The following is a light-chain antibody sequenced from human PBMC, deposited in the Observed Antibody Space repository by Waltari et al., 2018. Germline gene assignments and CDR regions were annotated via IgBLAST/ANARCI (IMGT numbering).Light chain of an antibody. J-gene: IGLJ3*02. Sequence: QSVLTQPPSVSGAPGQRVTIPCPGSRPHLGAGNDIHRYHALPGTAPKPPIYADNNRPSGVPDRFSGSKSGTSASLAITGLQAEDEADYYCQSYDSSLSGPWVFGGGTKLTVL. CDR1: RPHLGAGND. V-gene: IGLV1-40*01. CDR2: ADN. CDR3: QSYDSSLSGPWV.